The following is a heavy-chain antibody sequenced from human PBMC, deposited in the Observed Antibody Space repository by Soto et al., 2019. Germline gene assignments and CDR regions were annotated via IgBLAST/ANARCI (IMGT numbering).Heavy chain of an antibody. CDR2: ISGSGGST. J-gene: IGHJ5*02. Sequence: PGGSLRLSCAASGFTFSSYAMSWVRQAPGKGLEWVSAISGSGGSTYYADSVKGRFTISRDNSKNTLYLQMNSLRAEDTAVYYCARDPFSRGTGWFDPWGQGTLVTVSS. CDR3: ARDPFSRGTGWFDP. V-gene: IGHV3-23*01. CDR1: GFTFSSYA.